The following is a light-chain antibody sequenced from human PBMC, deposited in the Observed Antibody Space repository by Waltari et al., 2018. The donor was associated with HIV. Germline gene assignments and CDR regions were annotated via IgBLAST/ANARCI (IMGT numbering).Light chain of an antibody. Sequence: QSELSQPPSASGTPGQRVAISCSGSSSHIGRNTENWYQQLPGTAPKLLIYSNNQRPSGVPDRFSGSKSGTSASLAITGLQSEDEADYYCALWDDSLNGVLFGGGTKLTVL. J-gene: IGLJ2*01. CDR3: ALWDDSLNGVL. V-gene: IGLV1-44*01. CDR1: SSHIGRNT. CDR2: SNN.